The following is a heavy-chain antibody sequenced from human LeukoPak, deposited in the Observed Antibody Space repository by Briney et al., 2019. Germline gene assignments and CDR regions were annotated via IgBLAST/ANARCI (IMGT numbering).Heavy chain of an antibody. CDR1: GGSISSDY. D-gene: IGHD4-17*01. Sequence: PSETLSLTCTVSGGSISSDYWSWIRQPPGKGLEWIGHIYYSGSTNYNPSLKSRVTISVDTSKNQFSLKLNSVTAADTAVYYCARAVTTVTRGGLVFDYWGQGTLVTVSS. V-gene: IGHV4-59*08. CDR3: ARAVTTVTRGGLVFDY. J-gene: IGHJ4*02. CDR2: IYYSGST.